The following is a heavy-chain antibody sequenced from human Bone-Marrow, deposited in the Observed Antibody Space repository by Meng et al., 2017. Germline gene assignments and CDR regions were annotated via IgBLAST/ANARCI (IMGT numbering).Heavy chain of an antibody. CDR1: GFTFSDYY. J-gene: IGHJ5*02. CDR2: ISSSGSTI. D-gene: IGHD4-23*01. V-gene: IGHV3-11*04. CDR3: AREVDYGGPWFDP. Sequence: SPKISCAASGFTFSDYYMSWIRQAPGTGLEWVSYISSSGSTIYYADSVKGRFTISRDNAKNSLYLQMNSLRAEDTAVYYCAREVDYGGPWFDPWGQGTLVTVSS.